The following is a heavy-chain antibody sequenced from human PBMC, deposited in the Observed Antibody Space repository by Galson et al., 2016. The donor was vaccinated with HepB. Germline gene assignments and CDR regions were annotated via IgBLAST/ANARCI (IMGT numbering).Heavy chain of an antibody. V-gene: IGHV4-59*01. CDR1: GCSISSYY. J-gene: IGHJ4*02. CDR3: ARSPGSY. D-gene: IGHD3-10*01. Sequence: TLSLTCTISGCSISSYYWSWIRQSPGKGLEWIGYVFYSGSTSYNPSLKSRVTISVDTSKNQFSLKLRSVTVADTPVYYCARSPGSYWGQGTLVTVSS. CDR2: VFYSGST.